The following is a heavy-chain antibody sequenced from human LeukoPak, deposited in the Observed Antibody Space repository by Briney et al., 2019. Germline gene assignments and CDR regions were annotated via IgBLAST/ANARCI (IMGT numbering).Heavy chain of an antibody. D-gene: IGHD3-22*01. CDR2: ISYSGRT. V-gene: IGHV4-39*01. CDR3: ARLRAYYYDSSGYYNFDF. CDR1: GGSTSSSSFY. Sequence: SETLSLTCTVSGGSTSSSSFYWGWIRQPPGKGLQCIGRISYSGRTYYNPSLQSRVTISVDTSKNQFSLRLSSVTAADTAVYYCARLRAYYYDSSGYYNFDFWGQGTLVTVSS. J-gene: IGHJ4*02.